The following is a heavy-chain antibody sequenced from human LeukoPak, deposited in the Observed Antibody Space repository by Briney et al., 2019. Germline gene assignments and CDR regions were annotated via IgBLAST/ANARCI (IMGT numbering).Heavy chain of an antibody. CDR2: ISPSGGST. V-gene: IGHV1-46*01. J-gene: IGHJ4*02. CDR1: GYTFTSNY. CDR3: ARDSGERGSGSYLIAY. D-gene: IGHD3-10*01. Sequence: ASVKVSCKAFGYTFTSNYMHCVRQAPGQGPEWMGVISPSGGSTTYAQKFQGRVTLTRDMSTSTDYLELSSLRSEDTAVYYCARDSGERGSGSYLIAYWGQGTLVTVSS.